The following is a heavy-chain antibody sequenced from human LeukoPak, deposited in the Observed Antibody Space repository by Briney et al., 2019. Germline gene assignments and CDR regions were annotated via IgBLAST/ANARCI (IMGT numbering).Heavy chain of an antibody. J-gene: IGHJ4*02. CDR1: GFPFSSYW. CDR3: TRVGYIDEGIDY. Sequence: GGSLRLSCVASGFPFSSYWMTWVRQAPGKGLEWVANIKRDGSKKSYVDSVKGRFTISRDNAKNSLYLQMNSLRAEDTAIYYCTRVGYIDEGIDYWGQGTLATVSS. CDR2: IKRDGSKK. D-gene: IGHD5-24*01. V-gene: IGHV3-7*04.